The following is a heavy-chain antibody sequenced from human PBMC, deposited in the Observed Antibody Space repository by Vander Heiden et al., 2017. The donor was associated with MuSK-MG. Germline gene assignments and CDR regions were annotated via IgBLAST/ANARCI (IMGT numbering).Heavy chain of an antibody. CDR3: ARHAGKRAATLVYYYYYYGMDV. V-gene: IGHV4-39*01. Sequence: QLQLQESGPGLVKPSETLSLTCTVSGGPISSSSYYGGWLRQPPGKGLEWIVSIYYSVSTYYNPSLKSRVTISVDTSKNQFSLKLSSVTAADTAVYYCARHAGKRAATLVYYYYYYGMDVWGQGTTVTVSS. CDR1: GGPISSSSYY. CDR2: IYYSVST. J-gene: IGHJ6*02. D-gene: IGHD2-15*01.